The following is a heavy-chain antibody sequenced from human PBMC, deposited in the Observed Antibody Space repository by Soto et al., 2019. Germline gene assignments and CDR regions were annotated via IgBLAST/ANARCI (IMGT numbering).Heavy chain of an antibody. Sequence: QVQLQESGPGLVQPSGTLSLTCAVSGDSITGDNWWSWVRQPPGKGLEWIGEIHHSGATNYNPSLSGADTLLVDKSTTQFSLKLTSVTAADTAMFYCATQGFYRMGVWGRGTTVTVSS. V-gene: IGHV4-4*02. CDR2: IHHSGAT. J-gene: IGHJ6*02. CDR1: GDSITGDNW. CDR3: ATQGFYRMGV.